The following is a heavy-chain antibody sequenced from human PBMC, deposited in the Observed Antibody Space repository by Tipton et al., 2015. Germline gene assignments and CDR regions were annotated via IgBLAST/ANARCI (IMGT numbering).Heavy chain of an antibody. CDR1: GFIFSDYA. CDR2: ISNDGDSL. V-gene: IGHV3-30*03. Sequence: SLRLSCAASGFIFSDYAIHWVRQPPGKGLEWVALISNDGDSLYYSDSVKGRFTISRDNFRSTAFLQMNSLRLDDTAVYYCVRDPGRYFDYWGQGTLVTVSS. J-gene: IGHJ4*02. CDR3: VRDPGRYFDY.